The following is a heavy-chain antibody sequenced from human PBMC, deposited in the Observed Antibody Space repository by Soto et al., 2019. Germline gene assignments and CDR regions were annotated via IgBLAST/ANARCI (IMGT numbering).Heavy chain of an antibody. V-gene: IGHV4-61*01. J-gene: IGHJ4*02. D-gene: IGHD3-22*01. CDR2: IYYSGST. Sequence: PSETLSLTCTVSGGSVSSGSYYWSWSRQHPGKGLEWIGYIYYSGSTNYNPSLKSRVTISVDTSKNQFSLKLSSVTAAATAVYYCARGPEAYYYDSSGFDYWGQGTLVTVSS. CDR1: GGSVSSGSYY. CDR3: ARGPEAYYYDSSGFDY.